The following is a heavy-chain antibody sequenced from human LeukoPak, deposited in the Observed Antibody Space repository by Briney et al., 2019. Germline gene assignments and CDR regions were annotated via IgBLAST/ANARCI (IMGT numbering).Heavy chain of an antibody. J-gene: IGHJ4*02. CDR1: GFTFRNAW. D-gene: IGHD6-13*01. CDR2: IKSETDGGTT. Sequence: GGSLRLSCAASGFTFRNAWMRWVRQAPGKGLEWVGRIKSETDGGTTDYAAPVKGRFTISRDNSKNTLYLQMNRLRPEDTAVYYCARAGPSSSWHQFDYWGQGTLVTVSS. CDR3: ARAGPSSSWHQFDY. V-gene: IGHV3-15*01.